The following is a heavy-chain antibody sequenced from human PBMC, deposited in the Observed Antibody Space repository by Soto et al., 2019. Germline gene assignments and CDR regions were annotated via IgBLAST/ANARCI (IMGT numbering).Heavy chain of an antibody. D-gene: IGHD2-15*01. V-gene: IGHV1-46*01. CDR2: INPSGGST. CDR1: GYTFTSYY. Sequence: QVQLVQSGAEVKKPGASVKVSCKASGYTFTSYYMHWVRQAPGQGLEWMGIINPSGGSTSYAQKFQGRVTMTRDTSTSTVYMELSSLRSEDTAVYYCARDGYCSGGSCPLHRYYYYGMDVWGQGTTVTVSS. CDR3: ARDGYCSGGSCPLHRYYYYGMDV. J-gene: IGHJ6*02.